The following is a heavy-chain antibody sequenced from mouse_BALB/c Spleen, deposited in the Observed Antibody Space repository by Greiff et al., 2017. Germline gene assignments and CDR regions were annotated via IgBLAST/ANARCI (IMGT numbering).Heavy chain of an antibody. J-gene: IGHJ3*01. D-gene: IGHD2-4*01. V-gene: IGHV5-12-2*01. Sequence: EVQLVESGGGLVQPGGSLKLSCAASGFTFSSYTMSWVRQTPEKRLEWVAYISNGGGSTYYPDTVKGRFTISRDNAKNTLYLQMSSLKSEDTAMYYCARHEGLRRPAWFAYWGQGTLVTVAA. CDR2: ISNGGGST. CDR3: ARHEGLRRPAWFAY. CDR1: GFTFSSYT.